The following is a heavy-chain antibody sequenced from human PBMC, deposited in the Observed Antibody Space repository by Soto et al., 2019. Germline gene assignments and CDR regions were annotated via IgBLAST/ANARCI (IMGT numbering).Heavy chain of an antibody. CDR1: GASITSTTYF. D-gene: IGHD3-3*01. J-gene: IGHJ5*02. V-gene: IGHV4-39*01. CDR3: ATRITVFGLLIPPFDP. CDR2: IYYSGKT. Sequence: PSDTLSLTSTLSGASITSTTYFWAWIRKPPGKGLEWVGSIYYSGKTHYNPSLKSRVTISVDTSKNQYSLRLSSVTAADTAIYYCATRITVFGLLIPPFDPWGQGTQVTVSS.